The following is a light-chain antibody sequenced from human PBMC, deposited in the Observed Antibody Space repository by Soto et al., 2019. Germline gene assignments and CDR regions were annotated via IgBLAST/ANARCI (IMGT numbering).Light chain of an antibody. CDR3: QQYNNWPPVT. CDR2: GAS. J-gene: IGKJ2*01. V-gene: IGKV3-15*01. CDR1: QSVSSN. Sequence: EIVMTQSPATLSVSPGERATLSCRASQSVSSNLAWYQQKPGQAPRLLIYGASTRATGIPARFSGSGSGTEFPLTISSLQSEDFAVYYCQQYNNWPPVTFGQGTKREIK.